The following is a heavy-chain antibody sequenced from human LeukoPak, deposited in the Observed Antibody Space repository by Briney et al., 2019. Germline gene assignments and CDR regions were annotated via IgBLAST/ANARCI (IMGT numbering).Heavy chain of an antibody. Sequence: GGSLRLSCAASGFTFCTYGMHWVRQAPGKGLEWVAVISYDGSNKYYADSVKGRFTVSRDNSKNTLYLQMDSLRADDTAMYYCLVTCYGAIYWGQGTLVTVSP. CDR2: ISYDGSNK. CDR3: LVTCYGAIY. V-gene: IGHV3-30*03. J-gene: IGHJ4*02. CDR1: GFTFCTYG. D-gene: IGHD4/OR15-4a*01.